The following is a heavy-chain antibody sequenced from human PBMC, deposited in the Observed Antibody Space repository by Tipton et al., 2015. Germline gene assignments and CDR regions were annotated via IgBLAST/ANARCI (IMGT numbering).Heavy chain of an antibody. V-gene: IGHV3-53*01. CDR2: IYPDGRT. CDR3: AKGYRTVYGVITARGFDY. Sequence: SLRLSCAASGLTVGSNYMSWVRQAPGKGLDWVSIIYPDGRTFYADSVKGRFTISRDNSKNTLYFQMNSLRAEDTAVYYCAKGYRTVYGVITARGFDYWGQGTLVIVSS. CDR1: GLTVGSNY. D-gene: IGHD3-3*01. J-gene: IGHJ4*02.